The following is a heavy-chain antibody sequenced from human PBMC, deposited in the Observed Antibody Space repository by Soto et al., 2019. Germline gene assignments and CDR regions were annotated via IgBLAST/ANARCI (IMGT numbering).Heavy chain of an antibody. Sequence: QITLKESGPTLVKPTQTLTLTCTFSGFSLSTTGVGVGWIRQPPGKALDWLALIYWDDDKRYSPSLKSRLTITKDPPKNQLVLTMTNMDPIDTATYYCVHATQVPTGGDYWGQGTLVTVSS. CDR3: VHATQVPTGGDY. V-gene: IGHV2-5*02. CDR1: GFSLSTTGVG. CDR2: IYWDDDK. D-gene: IGHD7-27*01. J-gene: IGHJ4*02.